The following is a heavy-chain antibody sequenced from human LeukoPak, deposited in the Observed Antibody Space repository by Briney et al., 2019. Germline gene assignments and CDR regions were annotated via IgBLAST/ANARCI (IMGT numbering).Heavy chain of an antibody. V-gene: IGHV4-34*09. CDR1: GGSFSGYY. CDR3: ARVRFGSAGNHYFDY. D-gene: IGHD3-10*01. Sequence: PSETLSLTCAVYGGSFSGYYWSWIRQPPGKGLEWIGEINHSGSTYYNPSLKSRVTISVDTSKNQFSLKLSSVTAADTAVYYCARVRFGSAGNHYFDYWGQGTPVTVSS. CDR2: INHSGST. J-gene: IGHJ4*02.